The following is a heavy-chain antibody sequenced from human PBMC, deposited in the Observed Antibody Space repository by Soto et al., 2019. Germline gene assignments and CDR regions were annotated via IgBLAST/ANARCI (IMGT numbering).Heavy chain of an antibody. V-gene: IGHV4-31*03. D-gene: IGHD3-3*01. J-gene: IGHJ5*02. CDR2: IYYSGST. CDR1: GGSISSGDYY. CDR3: ARWWSGSRQGFDP. Sequence: QVQLQESGPGLMKPSQTLTLICTVSGGSISSGDYYWSWIRQHPGKGLEWIGYIYYSGSTYYNPSLKSRVTISVDTSKNQFSLKLSSVTAANTAVYYCARWWSGSRQGFDPWGQGTLVTVSS.